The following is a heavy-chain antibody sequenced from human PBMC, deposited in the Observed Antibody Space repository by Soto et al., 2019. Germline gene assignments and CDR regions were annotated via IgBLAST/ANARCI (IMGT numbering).Heavy chain of an antibody. D-gene: IGHD1-7*01. V-gene: IGHV1-18*01. Sequence: GASVKVSCKASGYTFTSYGISWVRQAPGQGLEWMGWISAYNGNTNYAQKLQGRGTMTTDTSTSTAYMELRSLRSDDTAVYYCARCDYGITGTRFPKNWGQGTLVTVSS. J-gene: IGHJ4*02. CDR2: ISAYNGNT. CDR1: GYTFTSYG. CDR3: ARCDYGITGTRFPKN.